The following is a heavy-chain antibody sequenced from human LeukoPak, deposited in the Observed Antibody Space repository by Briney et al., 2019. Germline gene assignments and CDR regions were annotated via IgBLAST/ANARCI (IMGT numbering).Heavy chain of an antibody. CDR2: INPNNGGT. J-gene: IGHJ4*02. V-gene: IGHV1-2*02. D-gene: IGHD2-2*01. CDR1: GYTFTDYY. CDR3: ARGRGTTSSNFDY. Sequence: ASVTVSCKASGYTFTDYYMHWVRQAPGQGLEWMGWINPNNGGTNYAQKFQGRVTMTRDTSISTAYMELRRLTSDDTAVYYCARGRGTTSSNFDYWGQGTLVTVSS.